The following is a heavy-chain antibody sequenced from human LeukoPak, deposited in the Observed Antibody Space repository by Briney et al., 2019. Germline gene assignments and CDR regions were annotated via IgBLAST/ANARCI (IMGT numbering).Heavy chain of an antibody. CDR2: INHSGST. Sequence: SETLSLTCAVYGGSFSGYYWSWIRQPPGKGLEWIGEINHSGSTNYNPSLKSRVTISVDTSKNQFSLKLSSVTAADTAVYYCARLRPRPAYYYGSGSYYNFDYWGQGTLVTVSS. D-gene: IGHD3-10*01. J-gene: IGHJ4*02. CDR3: ARLRPRPAYYYGSGSYYNFDY. CDR1: GGSFSGYY. V-gene: IGHV4-34*01.